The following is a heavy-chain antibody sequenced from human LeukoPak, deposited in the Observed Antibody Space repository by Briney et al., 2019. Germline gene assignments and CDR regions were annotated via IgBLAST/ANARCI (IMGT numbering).Heavy chain of an antibody. CDR1: GGSISSSSYY. CDR3: ARTTNYNDSSGYYFIDAFDI. Sequence: PSETLSLTCTVSGGSISSSSYYWGWIRQPPGKGLEWIGNISYSGRTFYNPSLKSRVTISVDTSKNQVSLKLSSVTAADTAVFYCARTTNYNDSSGYYFIDAFDIWGHGTMVTVSS. CDR2: ISYSGRT. V-gene: IGHV4-39*01. J-gene: IGHJ3*02. D-gene: IGHD3-22*01.